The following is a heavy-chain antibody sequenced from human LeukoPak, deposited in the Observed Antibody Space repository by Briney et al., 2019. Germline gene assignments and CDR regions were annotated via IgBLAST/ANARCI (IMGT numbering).Heavy chain of an antibody. CDR2: IYTGGNT. CDR1: GFTVSSNY. CDR3: ARGDDSGYYDYFDY. D-gene: IGHD3-22*01. J-gene: IGHJ4*02. Sequence: GGSLRLSCAASGFTVSSNYLSWVRQAPGKGLEWVSTIYTGGNTYYAASVKGRFTISRDFSKNTVFLHMNSLRAEDTAMYYCARGDDSGYYDYFDYWGQGALVTVSS. V-gene: IGHV3-53*01.